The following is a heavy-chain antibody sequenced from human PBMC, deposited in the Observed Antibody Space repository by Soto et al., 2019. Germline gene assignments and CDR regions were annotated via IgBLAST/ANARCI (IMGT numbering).Heavy chain of an antibody. D-gene: IGHD2-2*01. CDR3: ERRNCSACYYAFDY. CDR1: GVSISSHVTS. CDR2: IYYSGTT. J-gene: IGHJ4*01. Sequence: PSETLSLTCAVSGVSISSHVTSWAWLRQPPGRGLEWIASIYYSGTTNYNPSLKSRVTISADTSKNQFTLKLTSVTAADSAVYYCERRNCSACYYAFDYWGQRTLVTVSS. V-gene: IGHV4-39*01.